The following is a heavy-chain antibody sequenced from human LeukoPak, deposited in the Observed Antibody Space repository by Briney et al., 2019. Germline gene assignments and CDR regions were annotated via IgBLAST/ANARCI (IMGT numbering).Heavy chain of an antibody. CDR3: ARLPGFRDAFDI. V-gene: IGHV4-59*08. J-gene: IGHJ3*02. CDR2: IYYSGST. CDR1: GGSISSYY. Sequence: PSETLSLTCTVSGGSISSYYWSWIRQPPGKGLEWIGYIYYSGSTNYNPSLKSRVTISVDTSKNQFSLKLSSVTAADTAVYYCARLPGFRDAFDIWGQGTMVTVSS.